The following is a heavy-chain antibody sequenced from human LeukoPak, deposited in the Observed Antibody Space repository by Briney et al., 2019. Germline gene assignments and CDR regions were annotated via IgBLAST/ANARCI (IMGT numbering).Heavy chain of an antibody. V-gene: IGHV1-18*01. Sequence: GASVNVSCKASGYTFTSYGISWVRQAPGQGLEWMGWISAYNGNTNYAQKLQGRVTMTTDTSTSTAYMELRSLRSDDTAVYYCARSAAYYYDSSGYYMDYWGQGTLVTVSS. CDR1: GYTFTSYG. CDR2: ISAYNGNT. CDR3: ARSAAYYYDSSGYYMDY. D-gene: IGHD3-22*01. J-gene: IGHJ4*02.